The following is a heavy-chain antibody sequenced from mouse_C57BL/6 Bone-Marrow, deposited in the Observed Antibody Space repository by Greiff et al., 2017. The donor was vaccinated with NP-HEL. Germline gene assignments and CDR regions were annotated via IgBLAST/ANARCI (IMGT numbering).Heavy chain of an antibody. D-gene: IGHD3-2*02. V-gene: IGHV5-2*01. Sequence: DVKLVESGGGLVQPGESLKLSCESNEYEFPSHDMSWVRKTPEKRLELVAAINSDGGSTYYPDTMEGRVIISRDNTKKTLYLQRSSLRAEDTALYYCASQLRGFAYWGQGTLVTVSA. CDR2: INSDGGST. CDR3: ASQLRGFAY. CDR1: EYEFPSHD. J-gene: IGHJ3*01.